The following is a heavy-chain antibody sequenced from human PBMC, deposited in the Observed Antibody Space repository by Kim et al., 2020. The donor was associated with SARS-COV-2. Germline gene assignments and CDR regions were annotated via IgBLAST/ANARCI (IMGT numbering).Heavy chain of an antibody. V-gene: IGHV3-11*04. Sequence: GGSLRLSCAASGFTFSDYYMSWIRQAPGKGLEWVSYISSSGSTIYYADSVKGRFTISRDNAKNSLYLQMNSLRAEDTAVYYCSVSPAGGDVLYYYYGMDVWGQGTTVTVSS. CDR2: ISSSGSTI. CDR3: SVSPAGGDVLYYYYGMDV. J-gene: IGHJ6*02. D-gene: IGHD2-21*02. CDR1: GFTFSDYY.